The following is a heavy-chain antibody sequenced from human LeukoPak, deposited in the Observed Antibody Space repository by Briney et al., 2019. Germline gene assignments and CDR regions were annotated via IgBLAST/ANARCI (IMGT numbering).Heavy chain of an antibody. V-gene: IGHV1-2*06. J-gene: IGHJ3*02. CDR3: ARDQYSSSWYSSAKDAFDI. D-gene: IGHD6-13*01. Sequence: ASVKVSCKASGYTFTGYYMHCVRQAPGQGLEWMGRINPNSGGTNYAQKFQGRVTMTRDTSISTAYMELSRLRSDDTAVYYCARDQYSSSWYSSAKDAFDIWGQGTMVTVSS. CDR1: GYTFTGYY. CDR2: INPNSGGT.